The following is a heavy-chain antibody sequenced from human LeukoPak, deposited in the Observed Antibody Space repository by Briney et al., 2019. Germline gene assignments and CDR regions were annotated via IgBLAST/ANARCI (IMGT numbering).Heavy chain of an antibody. CDR2: IYTSGST. CDR1: GGSISSYY. CDR3: ARCQGYFDWFGNAFDI. J-gene: IGHJ3*02. Sequence: SETLSLTCTVSGGSISSYYWSWIRQPAGKGLEWIGRIYTSGSTNYNPSLKSRVTMSVDTSKNQFSLKLSSVTAADTAVYYCARCQGYFDWFGNAFDIWGQGTMVTVSS. V-gene: IGHV4-4*07. D-gene: IGHD3-9*01.